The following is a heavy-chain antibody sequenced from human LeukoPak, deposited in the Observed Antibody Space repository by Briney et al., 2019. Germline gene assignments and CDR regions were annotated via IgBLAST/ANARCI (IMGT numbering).Heavy chain of an antibody. CDR1: GLAFNSCG. Sequence: GRSLRLYCAASGLAFNSCGMHRVRQAPGKGPDLVAVISSDGSNKYYADSVKGRFTISGDNSKNTLSLQMNSLRTEDTAVFYCAKGSGGSGSFYNHFDCWGQGTLVTVSS. CDR3: AKGSGGSGSFYNHFDC. CDR2: ISSDGSNK. D-gene: IGHD3-10*01. V-gene: IGHV3-30*18. J-gene: IGHJ4*02.